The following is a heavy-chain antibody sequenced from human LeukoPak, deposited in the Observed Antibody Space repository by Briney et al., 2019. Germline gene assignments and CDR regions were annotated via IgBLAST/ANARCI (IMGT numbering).Heavy chain of an antibody. J-gene: IGHJ4*02. CDR1: GGSFTEYY. D-gene: IGHD3-10*01. Sequence: ASVKVSCKASGGSFTEYYFHWVRQAPGQGLEWMGWINPNGGGATYAEKFQGRVTMTRDTSISTAYMELSGLRFDDTAVYYCARSYYYGSGSYGYWGQGTLVTVSS. CDR2: INPNGGGA. V-gene: IGHV1-2*02. CDR3: ARSYYYGSGSYGY.